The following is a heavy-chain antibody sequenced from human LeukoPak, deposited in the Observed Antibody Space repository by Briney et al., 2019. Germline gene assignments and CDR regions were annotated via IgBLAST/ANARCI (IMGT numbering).Heavy chain of an antibody. CDR1: GGSISSFY. V-gene: IGHV4-59*08. CDR3: ARHSYGDYDRWFDS. D-gene: IGHD4-17*01. Sequence: SETLSLTCTVSGGSISSFYWGWIRQPPGKGLEWIGYVYYSGNTNYNPSLKSRVAISVDTSKNQFSLKLSSVTAADTAVYYCARHSYGDYDRWFDSWGQGTLVTVSS. J-gene: IGHJ5*01. CDR2: VYYSGNT.